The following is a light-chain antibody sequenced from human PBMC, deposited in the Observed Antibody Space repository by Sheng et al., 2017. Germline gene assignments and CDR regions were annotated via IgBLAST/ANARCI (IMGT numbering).Light chain of an antibody. CDR2: EVT. V-gene: IGLV2-8*01. CDR3: QSYDTSLSGWV. J-gene: IGLJ3*02. CDR1: SGDVAASNF. Sequence: QSALTQPPSASGSPGQSVTFSCTGTSGDVAASNFVSWYQHHPGRAPKLMIYEVTNRPSGVPDRFSGSKSGTSASLAIIGLQTEDEADYYCQSYDTSLSGWVFGGGTKLTVL.